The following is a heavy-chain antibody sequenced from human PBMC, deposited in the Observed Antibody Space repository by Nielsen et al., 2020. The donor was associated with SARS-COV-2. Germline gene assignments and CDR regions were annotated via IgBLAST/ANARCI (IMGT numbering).Heavy chain of an antibody. D-gene: IGHD6-6*01. CDR3: AKDLEYGSSKGKASYGMDV. J-gene: IGHJ6*02. CDR1: GFTFSSYG. V-gene: IGHV3-30*18. CDR2: ISYDGSNK. Sequence: GGSLRLSCAASGFTFSSYGMHWVRQAPGKGLEWVAVISYDGSNKYYADSVKGRFTISRDNSKNTLYLQMNSLRAEDTAVYYCAKDLEYGSSKGKASYGMDVWGQGTTATVSS.